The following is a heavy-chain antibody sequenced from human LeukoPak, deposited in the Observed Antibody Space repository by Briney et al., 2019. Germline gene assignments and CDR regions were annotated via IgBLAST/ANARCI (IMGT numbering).Heavy chain of an antibody. CDR1: GDSISSSSYY. D-gene: IGHD5-18*01. CDR2: IYYSGST. J-gene: IGHJ4*02. V-gene: IGHV4-39*01. CDR3: ASHRGYSYGYNY. Sequence: KASETLSLTCTVSGDSISSSSYYWGWIRQPPGKGLEWIGSIYYSGSTYYNPSLKSRVTISVDTSKNQFSLKLSSVTAADTAVYYCASHRGYSYGYNYWGQGTLVTVSS.